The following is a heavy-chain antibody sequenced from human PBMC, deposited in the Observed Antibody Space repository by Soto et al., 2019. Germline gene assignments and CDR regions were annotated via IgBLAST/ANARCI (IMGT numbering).Heavy chain of an antibody. CDR1: GGTFSSYA. D-gene: IGHD3-22*01. CDR3: ARGYYYDSSGYYFKPLIAGDESAEYFQH. J-gene: IGHJ1*01. CDR2: IIPIFGTA. V-gene: IGHV1-69*13. Sequence: GASVKVSCKASGGTFSSYAISWVRQAPGQGLEWMGGIIPIFGTANYAQKFQGRVTITADESTSTAYMELSSLRSEDTAVYYCARGYYYDSSGYYFKPLIAGDESAEYFQHWGQGTLVTVSS.